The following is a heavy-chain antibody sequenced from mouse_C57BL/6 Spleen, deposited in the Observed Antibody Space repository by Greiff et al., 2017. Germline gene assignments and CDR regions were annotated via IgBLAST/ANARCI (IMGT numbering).Heavy chain of an antibody. V-gene: IGHV1-15*01. CDR3: TVTGGVGY. CDR2: IDPETGGT. CDR1: GYTFTDYE. D-gene: IGHD4-1*01. J-gene: IGHJ3*01. Sequence: QVQLQQSGAELVRPGASVTLSCKASGYTFTDYEMHWVKQTPVHGLEWIGAIDPETGGTAYNQKFKGKAILTADKSSSTAYMELRSLTSEDSAVYYCTVTGGVGYWGQGTLVTVSA.